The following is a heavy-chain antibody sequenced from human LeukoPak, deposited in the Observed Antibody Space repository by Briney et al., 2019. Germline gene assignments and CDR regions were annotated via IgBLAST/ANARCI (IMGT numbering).Heavy chain of an antibody. V-gene: IGHV3-23*01. J-gene: IGHJ4*02. D-gene: IGHD2-2*01. Sequence: GGSLRLSCAASGFTFSSYAMSWVRQAAGKGLEWVSAISGSSGSTYYADSVKGRFTISRDNSKNTLYLQMNSLRAEDTAVYYCAKDLPDIVVVPAAQPYYFDYWGQGTLVTVSS. CDR2: ISGSSGST. CDR1: GFTFSSYA. CDR3: AKDLPDIVVVPAAQPYYFDY.